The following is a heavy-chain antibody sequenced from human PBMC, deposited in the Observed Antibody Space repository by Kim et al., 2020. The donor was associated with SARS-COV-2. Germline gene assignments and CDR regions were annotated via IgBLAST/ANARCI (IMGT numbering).Heavy chain of an antibody. V-gene: IGHV3-49*04. CDR3: TRDRTYYDFWSGYYDY. CDR2: IRSKAYGGTT. J-gene: IGHJ4*02. Sequence: GGSLRLSCTASGFTFGDYAMSWVRQAPGKGLEWVGFIRSKAYGGTTEYAASVKGRFTISRDDSKSIAYLQMNSLKTEDTAVYYCTRDRTYYDFWSGYYDYWGQGTLVTVSS. D-gene: IGHD3-3*01. CDR1: GFTFGDYA.